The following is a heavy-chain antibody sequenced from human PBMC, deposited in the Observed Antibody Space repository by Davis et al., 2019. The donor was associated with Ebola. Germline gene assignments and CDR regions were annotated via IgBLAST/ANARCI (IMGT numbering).Heavy chain of an antibody. V-gene: IGHV1-18*01. D-gene: IGHD2-8*02. J-gene: IGHJ3*02. CDR1: GYTFTSYG. CDR2: ISGYNGNT. Sequence: ASVKVSCKASGYTFTSYGINWVRQAPGQGLEWMGWISGYNGNTNYAQKLQGRVTMTRDTSISTAYMELSSLRSDDTAVYYCARARGGTEYDAFDIWGQGTMVTVSS. CDR3: ARARGGTEYDAFDI.